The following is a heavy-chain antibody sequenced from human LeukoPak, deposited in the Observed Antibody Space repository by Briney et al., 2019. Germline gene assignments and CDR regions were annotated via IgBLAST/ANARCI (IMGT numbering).Heavy chain of an antibody. V-gene: IGHV3-30*02. CDR1: GFTFSSYG. D-gene: IGHD2-2*01. CDR2: IRYDGSNK. J-gene: IGHJ5*02. Sequence: PGGSLRLSCAASGFTFSSYGMHWVRQATGKGLEWVAFIRYDGSNKYYADSVKGRFTISRDNSKNTLYLQMNSLRAEDTAVYYCAKDFCSSTSCYYIGWFDPWGQGTLVTVSS. CDR3: AKDFCSSTSCYYIGWFDP.